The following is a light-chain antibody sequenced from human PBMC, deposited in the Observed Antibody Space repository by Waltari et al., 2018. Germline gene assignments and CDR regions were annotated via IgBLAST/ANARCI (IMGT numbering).Light chain of an antibody. Sequence: QTVVPQEPSLSVSPGGTVTLPCALSSCCLSTTSYATWYQQTPGQAPRTLVYKANARSSGVPDRFSGSILGNTAALTITGAQADDESDYYCALYMGSGIWVFGGGTRLTVL. CDR3: ALYMGSGIWV. CDR2: KAN. CDR1: SCCLSTTSY. V-gene: IGLV8-61*01. J-gene: IGLJ3*02.